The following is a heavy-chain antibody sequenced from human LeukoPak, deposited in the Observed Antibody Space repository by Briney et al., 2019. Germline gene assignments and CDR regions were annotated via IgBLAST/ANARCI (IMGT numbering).Heavy chain of an antibody. CDR1: GFTFSSYE. CDR2: ISSSGSTI. Sequence: GGSLTLSCPPSGFTFSSYEMNWVRQAPGKGLEWVSYISSSGSTIYYADSVKGRFTISRDNAKNSLYLQMNSLRAEDTAVYYCAREHLSQFDYWGQGTLVTVSS. J-gene: IGHJ4*02. V-gene: IGHV3-48*03. CDR3: AREHLSQFDY.